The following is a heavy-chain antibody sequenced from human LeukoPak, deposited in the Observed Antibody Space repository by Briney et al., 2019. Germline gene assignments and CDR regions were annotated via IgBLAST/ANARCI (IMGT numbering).Heavy chain of an antibody. Sequence: GESLKISCKGSGYSFTSYWISWVRQMPGKGLEWMGRIDPSDSYTNYSPSFQGHVTTSADKSISTAYLQWSSLKASDTAMYYCAITTVAGLLFDYWGQGTLVTVSS. CDR2: IDPSDSYT. CDR3: AITTVAGLLFDY. J-gene: IGHJ4*02. CDR1: GYSFTSYW. D-gene: IGHD6-19*01. V-gene: IGHV5-10-1*01.